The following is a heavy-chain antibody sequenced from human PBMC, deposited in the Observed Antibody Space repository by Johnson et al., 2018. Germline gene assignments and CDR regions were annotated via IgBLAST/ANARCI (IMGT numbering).Heavy chain of an antibody. CDR2: MSFEGDNK. CDR3: AREKCGGSCHIMDV. V-gene: IGHV3-30*03. D-gene: IGHD2-15*01. J-gene: IGHJ6*04. Sequence: QVQLVQSGGGVVEPGRSLRLSCAASGFILRSKGMHWVRQAPGKGLAWVATMSFEGDNKYYAESVKGRFTISRDNSKNTLYLQMKSLRTEDTAVYYCAREKCGGSCHIMDVWGKGTTVIVSS. CDR1: GFILRSKG.